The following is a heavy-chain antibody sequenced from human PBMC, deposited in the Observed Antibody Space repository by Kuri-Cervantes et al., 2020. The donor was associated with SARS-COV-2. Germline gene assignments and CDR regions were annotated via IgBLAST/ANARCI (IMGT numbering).Heavy chain of an antibody. D-gene: IGHD3-10*01. CDR1: GGSISSHY. CDR2: IYYSGST. V-gene: IGHV4-59*11. CDR3: ARDSGSRLLWFGELWLDY. Sequence: SETLSLTCTVPGGSISSHYCSWIRQPPGKGLEWIGYIYYSGSTNYNPSLKSRVTISVDTSKNQFSLKLSSVTAADTAVYYCARDSGSRLLWFGELWLDYWGQGTLVTVSS. J-gene: IGHJ4*02.